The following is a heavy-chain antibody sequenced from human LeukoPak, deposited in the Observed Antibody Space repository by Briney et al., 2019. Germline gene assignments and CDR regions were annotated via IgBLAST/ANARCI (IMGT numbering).Heavy chain of an antibody. V-gene: IGHV3-73*01. D-gene: IGHD3-10*01. CDR3: TRHGERGLGWPSH. CDR2: IRSKANSYAT. Sequence: GGSLRLSCAASGFTFSGSAMHWVRQASGKGLEWVGRIRSKANSYATAYAASVKGRFTISRDDSKNTAYLQMNSLKTEDTAVYYCTRHGERGLGWPSHWGQGTLVTVSS. CDR1: GFTFSGSA. J-gene: IGHJ4*02.